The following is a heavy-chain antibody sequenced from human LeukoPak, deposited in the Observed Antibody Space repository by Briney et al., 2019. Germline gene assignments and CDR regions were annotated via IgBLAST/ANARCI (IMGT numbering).Heavy chain of an antibody. J-gene: IGHJ4*02. CDR3: AEDFDY. Sequence: GRSLGLSCAASGFTFSSYGMHWVRQASGKGLEWVAVISYDGSNKYYADSVKGRFTISRDNSKNTLYLQMNSLRAEDTAVYYCAEDFDYWGQGTLVTVSS. CDR2: ISYDGSNK. V-gene: IGHV3-30*18. CDR1: GFTFSSYG.